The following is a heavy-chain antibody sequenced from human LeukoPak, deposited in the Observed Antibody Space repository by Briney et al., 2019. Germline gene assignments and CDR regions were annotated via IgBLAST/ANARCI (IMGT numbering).Heavy chain of an antibody. V-gene: IGHV1-46*01. D-gene: IGHD2-2*02. Sequence: ASVKVSCKASGYTFTSYYKHWVRQAPGQGLEWMGIINPSGGSTSYAQKFQGRVTMTRDMSTSTVYMELSSLRSEDTAVYYCARSCSSTSCYTSGWFDPWGQGTLVTVSS. CDR1: GYTFTSYY. CDR2: INPSGGST. CDR3: ARSCSSTSCYTSGWFDP. J-gene: IGHJ5*02.